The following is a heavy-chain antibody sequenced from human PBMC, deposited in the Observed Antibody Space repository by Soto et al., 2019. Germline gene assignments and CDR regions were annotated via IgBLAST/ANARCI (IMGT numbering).Heavy chain of an antibody. CDR1: GFTFSSYW. J-gene: IGHJ4*02. V-gene: IGHV3-74*01. D-gene: IGHD5-18*01. CDR3: ARVFGYSYGYVPY. Sequence: PGGSLRLSCAASGFTFSSYWMHWVRQAPGKGLVWVSRINSDGSSTSYADSVKGRFTISRDNAKNTLYLQMNSLRAEDTAVYYCARVFGYSYGYVPYWGQGTLVTVSS. CDR2: INSDGSST.